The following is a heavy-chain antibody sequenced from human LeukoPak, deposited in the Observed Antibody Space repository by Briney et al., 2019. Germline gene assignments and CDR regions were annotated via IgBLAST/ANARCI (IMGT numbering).Heavy chain of an antibody. D-gene: IGHD2-2*01. V-gene: IGHV3-23*01. CDR3: ASLVVPAALGESLDY. CDR2: ISGSGGST. J-gene: IGHJ4*02. Sequence: GGSLRLSCAASGFNFSSYAMSWVRQAPGKGLEWVSAISGSGGSTYYADSVKGRFTISRDNSKNTLYLQMNSLRAEDTAVYYCASLVVPAALGESLDYWGQGTLVTVSS. CDR1: GFNFSSYA.